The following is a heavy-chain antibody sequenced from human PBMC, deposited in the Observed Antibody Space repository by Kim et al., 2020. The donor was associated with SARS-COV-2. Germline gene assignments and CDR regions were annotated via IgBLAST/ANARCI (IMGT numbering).Heavy chain of an antibody. V-gene: IGHV3-7*03. J-gene: IGHJ4*02. Sequence: YVDSVKGRFTISRDNAKNSLYLQMNSLRAEDTAVYYCARGKYCGGGSCYDYWGQGTLVTVSS. CDR3: ARGKYCGGGSCYDY. D-gene: IGHD2-15*01.